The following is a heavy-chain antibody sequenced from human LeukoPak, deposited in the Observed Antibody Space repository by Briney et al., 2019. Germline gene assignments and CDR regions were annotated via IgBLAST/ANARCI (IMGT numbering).Heavy chain of an antibody. Sequence: GGSLRLSCAASGFTFTDSYMTWVRQAPGKGLEWVAFIRYDGNNKYYADSVKGRFTISRDNAKNSLYLQMNSLRAEDTAVYYCAELGITMIGGGWGKGTTVTISS. D-gene: IGHD3-10*02. J-gene: IGHJ6*04. V-gene: IGHV3-30*02. CDR2: IRYDGNNK. CDR3: AELGITMIGGG. CDR1: GFTFTDSY.